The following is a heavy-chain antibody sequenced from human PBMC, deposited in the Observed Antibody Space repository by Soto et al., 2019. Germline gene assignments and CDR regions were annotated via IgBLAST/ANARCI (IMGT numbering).Heavy chain of an antibody. V-gene: IGHV3-23*01. Sequence: EVQLLESGGGLVQPGASPRLSCAASGFTFSSYAMSWVRQAPGRGLEWVSIISGNGGSTYYAASVKGRFTISRDNTKNTLYLQMDSLTAEDTAVYYCAKGSEFSNSYTLDFDFWGQGALVTVSS. CDR1: GFTFSSYA. D-gene: IGHD6-6*01. CDR2: ISGNGGST. J-gene: IGHJ4*02. CDR3: AKGSEFSNSYTLDFDF.